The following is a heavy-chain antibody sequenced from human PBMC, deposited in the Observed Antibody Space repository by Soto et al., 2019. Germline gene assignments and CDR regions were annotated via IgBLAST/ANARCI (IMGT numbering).Heavy chain of an antibody. Sequence: QVQLVESGGGVVQPGRSLRLSCAASGFTFSSYGMHWVRQAPGKGLEWVAVIWYDGSNKYYADSVKGRFTISRDNSKNTLYLQMNSLRAEDTAVYYCARDSQDIVVVPATQPIDYWGQGTLVTVSS. CDR1: GFTFSSYG. J-gene: IGHJ4*02. CDR3: ARDSQDIVVVPATQPIDY. D-gene: IGHD2-2*01. V-gene: IGHV3-33*01. CDR2: IWYDGSNK.